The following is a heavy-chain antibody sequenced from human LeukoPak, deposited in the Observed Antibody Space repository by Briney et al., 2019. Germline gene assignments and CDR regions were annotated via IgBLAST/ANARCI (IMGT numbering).Heavy chain of an antibody. CDR3: ARDLDFYATDY. D-gene: IGHD2/OR15-2a*01. CDR1: GFSLSGYW. V-gene: IGHV3-7*01. CDR2: IGKDGSWI. J-gene: IGHJ4*02. Sequence: GGSLRLSCTASGFSLSGYWMCWVRQAPGQGLEWVANIGKDGSWIHYADSVKGRFTISRDNAKNSLSLQMNSLRADDTAIYYCARDLDFYATDYWGQGTLVTVSS.